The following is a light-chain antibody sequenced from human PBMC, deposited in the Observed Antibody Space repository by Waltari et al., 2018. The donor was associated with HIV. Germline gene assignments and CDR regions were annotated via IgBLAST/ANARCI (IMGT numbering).Light chain of an antibody. CDR1: EDVSTY. V-gene: IGKV3-11*01. CDR3: QQRSNWPPAPT. J-gene: IGKJ4*01. Sequence: EIVLTQSPATLYLSPGDRATLSCRAREDVSTYLAWYQKRSGQSPRLLIYDASVRATGVPARFSGSGSGTDFTLTISSLDPEDFAVYYCQQRSNWPPAPTFGGGTKVEIK. CDR2: DAS.